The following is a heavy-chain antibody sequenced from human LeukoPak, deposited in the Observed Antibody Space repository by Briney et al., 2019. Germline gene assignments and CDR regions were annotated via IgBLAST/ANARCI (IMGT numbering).Heavy chain of an antibody. Sequence: PGGSLRLSCAASGFTFSNYDMSWVRQAPGKGLEWVSAISGTGDSTYYADSVTGRFSISRDNSKNTLYVQMNSPRAEDTAVYYCAKRGLPDYWGQGTLVTVSS. CDR2: ISGTGDST. J-gene: IGHJ4*02. D-gene: IGHD3-10*01. CDR1: GFTFSNYD. V-gene: IGHV3-23*01. CDR3: AKRGLPDY.